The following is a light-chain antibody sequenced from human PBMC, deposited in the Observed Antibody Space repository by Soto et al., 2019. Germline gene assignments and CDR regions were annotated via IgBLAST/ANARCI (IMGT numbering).Light chain of an antibody. V-gene: IGLV2-11*01. CDR2: DVS. CDR1: SSDVGDYNY. Sequence: QSALTQPRSVSGSPGQSVTISCTGTSSDVGDYNYVSWYQQHPGKAPKLIIYDVSKRPSGVPDRFSGSKSGNTASLTISGLQAEDEADYYCCSYADNYIVVFGGGTKLTVL. J-gene: IGLJ2*01. CDR3: CSYADNYIVV.